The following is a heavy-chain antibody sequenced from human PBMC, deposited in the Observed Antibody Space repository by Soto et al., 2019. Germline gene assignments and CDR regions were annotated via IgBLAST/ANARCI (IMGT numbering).Heavy chain of an antibody. CDR2: TSYDGTNK. CDR3: ARDPKTSGGQHWAFNYFDS. CDR1: GFSFSISP. J-gene: IGHJ4*02. D-gene: IGHD7-27*01. Sequence: PGGSLRLSCAASGFSFSISPMHWVRQAPGKGPEWVALTSYDGTNKLYADSVKGRFTISRDNSKSTLYLQVDSLRPEDAAVYYCARDPKTSGGQHWAFNYFDSWGQGTLVTVSS. V-gene: IGHV3-30-3*01.